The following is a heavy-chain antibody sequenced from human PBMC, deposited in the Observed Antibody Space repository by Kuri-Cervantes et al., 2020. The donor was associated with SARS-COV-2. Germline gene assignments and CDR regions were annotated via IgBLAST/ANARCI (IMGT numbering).Heavy chain of an antibody. CDR1: GFTFSSYG. J-gene: IGHJ4*02. Sequence: LSLTCAASGFTFSSYGMHWVRQAPGKGLEWVAVISYDGGNKYYADSVKGRLTISRDNSKNTLYLQVNSLRAEDTAVYYCAKGGGPGSYIPLDYWGQGTLVTVSS. V-gene: IGHV3-30*18. D-gene: IGHD1-26*01. CDR2: ISYDGGNK. CDR3: AKGGGPGSYIPLDY.